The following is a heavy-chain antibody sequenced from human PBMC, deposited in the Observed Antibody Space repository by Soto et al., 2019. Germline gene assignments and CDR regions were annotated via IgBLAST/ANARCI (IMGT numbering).Heavy chain of an antibody. V-gene: IGHV4-34*01. CDR1: GLPFSGYY. Sequence: SETLSLTCAFYGLPFSGYYWSWIRQPPGKGLEWIGEINHSGSTNYNPSLKSRVTISVDTSKNQFSLKLSSVTAADTAVYYCASYRLVPAAIEYYYGMDVWGQGTTVT. CDR2: INHSGST. J-gene: IGHJ6*02. D-gene: IGHD2-2*01. CDR3: ASYRLVPAAIEYYYGMDV.